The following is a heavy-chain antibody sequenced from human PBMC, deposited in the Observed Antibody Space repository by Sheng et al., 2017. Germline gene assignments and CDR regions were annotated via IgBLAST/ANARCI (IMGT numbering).Heavy chain of an antibody. CDR2: IYYTGST. CDR3: ARGYSYTDLDY. Sequence: QVQLQESGPGLVKPSETLSLTCTVSGGSISDYYWSWIRQPPGKGLEWIAYIYYTGSTNYNPSLKSRATISVDTSKNQFSLKLSSVTAADTAVYYCARGYSYTDLDYWGQGTLVSISS. V-gene: IGHV4-59*01. D-gene: IGHD5-18*01. CDR1: GGSISDYY. J-gene: IGHJ4*02.